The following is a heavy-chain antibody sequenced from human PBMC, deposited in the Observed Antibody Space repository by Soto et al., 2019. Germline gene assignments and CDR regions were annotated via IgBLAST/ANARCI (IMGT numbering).Heavy chain of an antibody. J-gene: IGHJ4*02. CDR1: GFTFGTYW. D-gene: IGHD7-27*01. V-gene: IGHV3-7*04. CDR3: ATDLNWEHY. CDR2: IKPDGSER. Sequence: EVPLVESGGGLVQPGGSLRLSCAASGFTFGTYWMTWVRQPPGKGLECVADIKPDGSERYYVDSVKGRFTISRDNAKNSLYLHMNSLRAEDTAVYYCATDLNWEHYWGQGTRVTVSS.